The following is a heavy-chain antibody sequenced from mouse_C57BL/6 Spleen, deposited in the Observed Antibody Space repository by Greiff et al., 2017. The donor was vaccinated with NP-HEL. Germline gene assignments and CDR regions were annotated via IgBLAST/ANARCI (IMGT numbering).Heavy chain of an antibody. J-gene: IGHJ2*01. Sequence: QVQLQQSGPELVKPGASVKISCKASGYSFTRYYLHWVKQRPGQGLEWIGWIYPGSGNTKYNEKFKGQATLTADTASSTAYMQLSSLTSEDSAVYYCARNWAHDYWGQGTTLTVSS. V-gene: IGHV1-66*01. CDR2: IYPGSGNT. CDR3: ARNWAHDY. CDR1: GYSFTRYY. D-gene: IGHD4-1*01.